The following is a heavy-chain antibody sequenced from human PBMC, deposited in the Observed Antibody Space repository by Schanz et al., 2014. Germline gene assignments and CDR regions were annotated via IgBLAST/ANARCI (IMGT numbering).Heavy chain of an antibody. CDR2: ISPLLGVA. CDR3: ATCSGGTCHAKPVLDN. J-gene: IGHJ4*02. D-gene: IGHD2-15*01. V-gene: IGHV1-69*09. CDR1: GGTFVTFF. Sequence: VQLVESGAEVKEPGSSVKVSCTPSGGTFVTFFFTWVRQAPGQGPQWMGRISPLLGVANYAQEFQGRLTITADTSTSTAYMELSSLRSEDTAVYYCATCSGGTCHAKPVLDNWGQGTLVTVSS.